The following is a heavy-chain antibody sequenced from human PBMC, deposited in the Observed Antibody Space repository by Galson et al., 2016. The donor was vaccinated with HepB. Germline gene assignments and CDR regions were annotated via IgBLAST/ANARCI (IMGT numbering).Heavy chain of an antibody. D-gene: IGHD2-15*01. CDR1: GFTFSSYV. CDR2: IGGSGGST. Sequence: SLRLSCAASGFTFSSYVMSWVRQAPGKRLEWVSGIGGSGGSTYYADSVKGRFTISRDNSKNILYLQMNSLRAEDTAVYYCAKSEGGLTYYGMDVWGHGTTVTVSS. J-gene: IGHJ6*02. CDR3: AKSEGGLTYYGMDV. V-gene: IGHV3-23*01.